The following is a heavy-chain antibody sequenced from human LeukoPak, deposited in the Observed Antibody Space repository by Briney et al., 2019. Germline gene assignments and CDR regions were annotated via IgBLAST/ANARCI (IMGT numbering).Heavy chain of an antibody. V-gene: IGHV4-34*01. CDR3: ARRPIVVVPAATLLTYYYYYYMDV. D-gene: IGHD2-2*01. J-gene: IGHJ6*03. CDR1: GGSFSGYY. Sequence: PSETLSLTCAVYGGSFSGYYWSWIRQPPGKGLEWIGEINHSGSTNYNPSLKSRVTISVDTSKNQFSLKLSSVTAADTAVYYCARRPIVVVPAATLLTYYYYYYMDVWGRGTTVTVSS. CDR2: INHSGST.